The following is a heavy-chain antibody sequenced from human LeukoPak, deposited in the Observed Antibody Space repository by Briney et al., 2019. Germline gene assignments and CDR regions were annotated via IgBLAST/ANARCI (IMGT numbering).Heavy chain of an antibody. Sequence: GGSLRLSCAASGFTFDDYAMHWVRQAPGKGLEWVSGISWNSGSIGYADSVKGRFTISRDNAKNSLYPQMNSLRAEDTALYYCAKLSSPYYYDSSAFDYWGQGTLVTVSS. D-gene: IGHD3-22*01. CDR1: GFTFDDYA. CDR2: ISWNSGSI. J-gene: IGHJ4*02. V-gene: IGHV3-9*01. CDR3: AKLSSPYYYDSSAFDY.